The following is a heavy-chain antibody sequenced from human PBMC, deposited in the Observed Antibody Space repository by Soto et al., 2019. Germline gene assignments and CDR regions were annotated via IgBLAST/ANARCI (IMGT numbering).Heavy chain of an antibody. CDR1: GYTFTGYY. CDR3: ARGIGSYGDYGQDYFDY. CDR2: INPNSGGT. D-gene: IGHD4-17*01. J-gene: IGHJ4*02. V-gene: IGHV1-2*04. Sequence: QVQLVQSGAEVKKPGASVKVSCKASGYTFTGYYMHWVRQAPGQGLEWMGWINPNSGGTNYAQKFQSWVTMTRDTSISTAYMELSRLRSDDTAVYYCARGIGSYGDYGQDYFDYWGQGTLVTVSS.